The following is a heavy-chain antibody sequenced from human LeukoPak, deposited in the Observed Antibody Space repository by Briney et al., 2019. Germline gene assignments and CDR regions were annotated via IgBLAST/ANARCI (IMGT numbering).Heavy chain of an antibody. Sequence: GGSLRLSCAVSGFTFSSYGMNWVRQAPGKGLEWVSSISSSGSDTQYADSVKGRFTISRDNDKNILYLQMTSLRAGDRAVYYCARAGYCSGDSCYSVVPRPPDYWGQGTLVTVSS. D-gene: IGHD2-15*01. CDR3: ARAGYCSGDSCYSVVPRPPDY. CDR2: ISSSGSDT. J-gene: IGHJ4*02. V-gene: IGHV3-21*06. CDR1: GFTFSSYG.